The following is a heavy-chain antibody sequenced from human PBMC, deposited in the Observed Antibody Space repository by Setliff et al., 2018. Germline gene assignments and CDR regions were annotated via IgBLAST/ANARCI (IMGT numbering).Heavy chain of an antibody. D-gene: IGHD3-10*01. CDR1: GDSFSGYY. Sequence: SETLSLTCAVYGDSFSGYYWSWIRQPPGKGLEWIEEINHRGSTNYSPSLRSRVTMSVDTSKNQFSLKLTSVTAADTAVYYCAKDRPQGVNGRSLDYWGRGALVTVSS. CDR2: INHRGST. V-gene: IGHV4-34*01. CDR3: AKDRPQGVNGRSLDY. J-gene: IGHJ4*02.